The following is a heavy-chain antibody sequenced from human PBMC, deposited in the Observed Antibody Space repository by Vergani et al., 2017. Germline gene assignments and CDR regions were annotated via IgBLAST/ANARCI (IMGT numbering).Heavy chain of an antibody. D-gene: IGHD6-13*01. J-gene: IGHJ3*02. Sequence: VQLVESGGGLVQPGRSLRLSCAASGFTFSSYAISWVRQAPGKGLEWVSAISGSGGSTYYADSVKGRFIISRDNSKNTLYLQMNSLRAEDTAVYYCRRPKQQLVLEDAFDIWGQGTMVTVSS. CDR3: RRPKQQLVLEDAFDI. CDR1: GFTFSSYA. V-gene: IGHV3-23*04. CDR2: ISGSGGST.